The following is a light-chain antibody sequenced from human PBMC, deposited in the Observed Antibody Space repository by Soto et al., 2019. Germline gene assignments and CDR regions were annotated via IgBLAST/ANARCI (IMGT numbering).Light chain of an antibody. Sequence: SSELTQPPSVSVAPGQTARITCGASNIGNKIVHWYQQRPGQAPVLVVYDDSDRPSGIPERFSGSNSGDTATLTISRVEAGDEADYYCQVWDRSSDQVFGGGTKLTVL. CDR1: NIGNKI. J-gene: IGLJ3*02. V-gene: IGLV3-21*02. CDR2: DDS. CDR3: QVWDRSSDQV.